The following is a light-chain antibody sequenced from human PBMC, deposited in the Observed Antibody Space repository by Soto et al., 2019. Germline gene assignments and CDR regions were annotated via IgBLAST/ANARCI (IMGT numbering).Light chain of an antibody. CDR2: KAS. V-gene: IGKV1-5*03. Sequence: DIQMTQSPSTLSASVGDRVTITCRASQSISSWLAWYQQKPGKAPKLLIYKASSLESGVPSMFSGSASGTEFTLTISSLQPDDFATNYCQQYNSSPWTFGQGTKVEIK. CDR1: QSISSW. CDR3: QQYNSSPWT. J-gene: IGKJ1*01.